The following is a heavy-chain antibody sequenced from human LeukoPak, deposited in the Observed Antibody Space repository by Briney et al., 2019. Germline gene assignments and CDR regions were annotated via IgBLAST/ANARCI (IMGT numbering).Heavy chain of an antibody. V-gene: IGHV3-21*06. J-gene: IGHJ4*02. CDR1: GFTFSSYS. D-gene: IGHD3-16*01. Sequence: PGGSLRLSCAASGFTFSSYSMNWVRQAPGKGLEWVSSISSSSSYIYYADSVKGRFTISRDNSKNTVYLQMNSLRVEDTAVYYCASEGDWGQGTLVTVSS. CDR2: ISSSSSYI. CDR3: ASEGD.